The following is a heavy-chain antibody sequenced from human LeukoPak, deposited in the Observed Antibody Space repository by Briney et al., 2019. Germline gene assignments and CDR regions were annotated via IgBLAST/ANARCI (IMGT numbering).Heavy chain of an antibody. J-gene: IGHJ4*02. Sequence: SETLSLTCTVSGGSISTSSYYWGWIRQPPGKGLEWIGSIYHSRSTYYNASLKSRATISADTSKNQFSLKLSPVTAADTAVYYCARHRWMEVYGSGSYYVDYWGQGTLVTVSS. D-gene: IGHD3-10*01. V-gene: IGHV4-39*01. CDR3: ARHRWMEVYGSGSYYVDY. CDR1: GGSISTSSYY. CDR2: IYHSRST.